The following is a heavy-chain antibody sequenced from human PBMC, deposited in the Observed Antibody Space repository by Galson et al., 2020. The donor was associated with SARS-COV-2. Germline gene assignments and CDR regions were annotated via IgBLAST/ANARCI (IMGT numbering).Heavy chain of an antibody. CDR1: GGSISSYY. V-gene: IGHV4-4*07. CDR3: ARTADYYDSSGYWGIEN. J-gene: IGHJ4*02. Sequence: SQTLSLTCTVSGGSISSYYWRWLRQPAGKGLVGLGRIYTSGSTNYNTPLKSRVTMSVDTSKNQFSLKLSSVTAADTAVYYCARTADYYDSSGYWGIENWGQGTLVTVSS. CDR2: IYTSGST. D-gene: IGHD3-22*01.